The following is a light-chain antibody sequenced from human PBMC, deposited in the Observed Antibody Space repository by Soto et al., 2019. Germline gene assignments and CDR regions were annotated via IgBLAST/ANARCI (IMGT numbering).Light chain of an antibody. J-gene: IGKJ5*01. Sequence: DIQMTQSPSSLSASVGDRVSITCQASQDIGNYLNWYQQIPGKAPKLLIFDASNLESGVPSRFSGSGSGTDVTFTISRLQPEDIATYYCQQYETLPITFGQGTRLEIK. CDR3: QQYETLPIT. CDR2: DAS. V-gene: IGKV1-33*01. CDR1: QDIGNY.